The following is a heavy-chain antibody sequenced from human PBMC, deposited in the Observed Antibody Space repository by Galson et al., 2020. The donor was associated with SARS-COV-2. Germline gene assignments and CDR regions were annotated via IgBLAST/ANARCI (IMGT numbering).Heavy chain of an antibody. CDR3: ATWGVVVITYAFDI. D-gene: IGHD3-22*01. CDR1: VYTLTELS. CDR2: FNPQDGET. V-gene: IGHV1-24*01. J-gene: IGHJ3*02. Sequence: SVNVSCILSVYTLTELSMHWVRQPPGKGLEWLGSFNPQDGETTLAQKFQGRVTMTEDTSTETAYLELSSLRSDDTAVYYCATWGVVVITYAFDIWGKGTMVTVSS.